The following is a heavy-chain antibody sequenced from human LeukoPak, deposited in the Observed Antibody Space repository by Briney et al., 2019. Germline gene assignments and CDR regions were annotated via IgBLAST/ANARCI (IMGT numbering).Heavy chain of an antibody. CDR1: GYTFTGYY. CDR3: ARALRSITSSSRTPYY. V-gene: IGHV1-2*02. Sequence: ASVKVSCKASGYTFTGYYMHWVRQAPGQGLEWMGWINPNSGGTNYAQKFQGRVTTTRDTSISTAYMELSRLRSDDTAVYYCARALRSITSSSRTPYYWGQGTLVTVSS. CDR2: INPNSGGT. D-gene: IGHD6-13*01. J-gene: IGHJ4*02.